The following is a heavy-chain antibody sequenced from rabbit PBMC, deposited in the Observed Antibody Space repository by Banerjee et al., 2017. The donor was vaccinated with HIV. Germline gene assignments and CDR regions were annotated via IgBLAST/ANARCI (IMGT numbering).Heavy chain of an antibody. Sequence: QSLEESGGDLVKPGASLTLTCTASGFSFSSSYYMCWVRQAPGKGLEWIACIYAGSSGSTYYANWAKGRFTISKTSSTTVTLQMTSLIVADTATYFCARDPSYADYTTYGDAGNLWGPGTLVTVS. J-gene: IGHJ4*01. CDR3: ARDPSYADYTTYGDAGNL. CDR2: IYAGSSGST. V-gene: IGHV1S40*01. D-gene: IGHD7-1*01. CDR1: GFSFSSSYY.